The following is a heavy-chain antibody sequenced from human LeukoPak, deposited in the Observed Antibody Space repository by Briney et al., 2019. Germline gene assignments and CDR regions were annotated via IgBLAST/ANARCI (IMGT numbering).Heavy chain of an antibody. J-gene: IGHJ4*02. CDR3: ARHAHYGSGSYSDFDY. D-gene: IGHD3-10*01. CDR2: INHSGST. V-gene: IGHV4-34*01. Sequence: SETLSLTCAVYGGSFSGYYWSWIRQPPGKGLEWIGEINHSGSTNYNPSLKSRVTISVDTSKNQFSLKLSSVTAADTAVYYCARHAHYGSGSYSDFDYWGQGTLVTVSS. CDR1: GGSFSGYY.